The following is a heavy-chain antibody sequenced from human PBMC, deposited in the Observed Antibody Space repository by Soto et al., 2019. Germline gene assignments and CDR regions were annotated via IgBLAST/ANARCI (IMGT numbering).Heavy chain of an antibody. CDR2: IYYSGST. D-gene: IGHD4-17*01. CDR1: GGSISSYH. V-gene: IGHV4-59*08. J-gene: IGHJ6*03. Sequence: PSETLSLTCTVSGGSISSYHWSWIRQPPGKGLEWIGYIYYSGSTNYNPSLKSRVTISVDTSKNQFSLKLSSVTAADTAVYYCARRSVTSSPYYYYYMDVWGKGTTVTVSS. CDR3: ARRSVTSSPYYYYYMDV.